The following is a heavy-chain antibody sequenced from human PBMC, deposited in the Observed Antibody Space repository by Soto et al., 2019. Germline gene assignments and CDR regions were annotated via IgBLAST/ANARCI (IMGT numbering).Heavy chain of an antibody. J-gene: IGHJ5*02. CDR3: ARGRRVLRFLEGLPT. Sequence: GASVKVSCKASGYTFTSYDINWVRQATGQGLEWMGWMNPNSGNTGYAQKFQGRVTMTRNTSISTAYMELSSLRSEDTAVYYCARGRRVLRFLEGLPTWGQGTLVTVSS. V-gene: IGHV1-8*01. D-gene: IGHD3-3*01. CDR1: GYTFTSYD. CDR2: MNPNSGNT.